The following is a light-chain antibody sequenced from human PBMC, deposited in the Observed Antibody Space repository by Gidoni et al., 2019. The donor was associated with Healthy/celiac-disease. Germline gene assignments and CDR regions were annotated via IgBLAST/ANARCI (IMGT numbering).Light chain of an antibody. CDR2: ASS. CDR3: QQVESYPT. V-gene: IGKV1-9*01. J-gene: IGKJ5*01. Sequence: DIHLTQSPSFLSASLGDRVTITCRASQGISTFLAWYQQKPGRAPKLLISASSTLQSGVPSRFSGSGSGREFALTISSLQPEDFATYYCQQVESYPTFXQXTRLEIK. CDR1: QGISTF.